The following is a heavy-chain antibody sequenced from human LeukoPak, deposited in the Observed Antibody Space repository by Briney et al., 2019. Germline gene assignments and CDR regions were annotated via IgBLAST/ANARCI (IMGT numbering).Heavy chain of an antibody. CDR1: GFTVSNNY. J-gene: IGHJ4*02. CDR3: ATSRASTKFDY. CDR2: IYSGGST. D-gene: IGHD2-21*01. V-gene: IGHV3-53*01. Sequence: PGGSLRLSCAASGFTVSNNYMSWVRQAPGKGLEWVSVIYSGGSTYYADSVKGRFTISRDNSKNTHYLEMNSMRAEDTAVYYCATSRASTKFDYWGQGTLVTVSS.